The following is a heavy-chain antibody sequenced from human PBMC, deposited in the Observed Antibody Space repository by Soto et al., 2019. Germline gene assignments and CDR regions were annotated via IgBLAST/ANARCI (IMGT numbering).Heavy chain of an antibody. V-gene: IGHV1-46*01. J-gene: IGHJ4*02. CDR1: GYTFSSYY. CDR3: ARGLGLGDC. Sequence: QVQLVQSGAEVKKPGASVKVSCKASGYTFSSYYIHWVRQAPGQGLEWIVIINPNGGSTNYAQNFKGRLTVPRDTSMATVSMDLSALTSYDTAMYYCARGLGLGDCWGQGTLVTVSS. D-gene: IGHD3-9*01. CDR2: INPNGGST.